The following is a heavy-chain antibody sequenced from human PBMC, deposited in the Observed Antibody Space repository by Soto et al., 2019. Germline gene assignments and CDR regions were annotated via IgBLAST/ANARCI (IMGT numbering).Heavy chain of an antibody. D-gene: IGHD3-22*01. CDR1: GFTFSNAW. V-gene: IGHV3-15*01. Sequence: GGSLRLSCAASGFTFSNAWMSWVRQAPGKGLEWVGRIKSKTDGGTTDYAAPVKGRFTISRDDSKNTLYLQMNSLTTEDTAVYYCTTVGPTYYYDSSGYLRVYWGQGTLVTVSS. CDR3: TTVGPTYYYDSSGYLRVY. J-gene: IGHJ4*02. CDR2: IKSKTDGGTT.